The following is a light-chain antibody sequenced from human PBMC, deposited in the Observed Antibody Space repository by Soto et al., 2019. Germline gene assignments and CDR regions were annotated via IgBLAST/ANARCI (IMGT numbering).Light chain of an antibody. Sequence: QSALTQSPSASGSPGQSVTISCIGTSSDVGGYNYVSWYQHHPGKAPKLIIYEVTKRPSGAPDRFSGSRSGTTASLTVSGLQAEDEADYYCGSYAGGNTFVFGTGTKVTVL. J-gene: IGLJ1*01. CDR1: SSDVGGYNY. CDR2: EVT. CDR3: GSYAGGNTFV. V-gene: IGLV2-8*01.